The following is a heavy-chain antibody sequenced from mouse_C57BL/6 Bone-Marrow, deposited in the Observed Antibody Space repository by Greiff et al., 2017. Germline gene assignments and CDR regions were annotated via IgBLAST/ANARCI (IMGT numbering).Heavy chain of an antibody. Sequence: EVQLVESGPGLVKPSQSLSLTCSVTGYSITSGYYWNWIRQFPGNKLEWMGYISYDGSNNYNPSLKNRISITRDTSKNQFFLKLNSVTTEDTATYYCARDVPARAMDYWGQGTSVTVSS. V-gene: IGHV3-6*01. CDR1: GYSITSGYY. CDR2: ISYDGSN. CDR3: ARDVPARAMDY. J-gene: IGHJ4*01.